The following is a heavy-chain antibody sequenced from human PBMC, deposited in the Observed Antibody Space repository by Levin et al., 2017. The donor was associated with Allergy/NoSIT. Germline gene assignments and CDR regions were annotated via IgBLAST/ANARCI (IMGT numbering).Heavy chain of an antibody. CDR2: ISYNGSNK. CDR1: GFTFSLYG. CDR3: AKTRGTYYDFWSGLPY. V-gene: IGHV3-30*18. J-gene: IGHJ4*02. Sequence: GGSLRLSCAASGFTFSLYGMHWVRQAPGKGLEWVALISYNGSNKYYADSVKGRFTISRDNSKNTLYLQMNSLRTEDTAVYYCAKTRGTYYDFWSGLPYWGQGTLVTVSS. D-gene: IGHD3-3*01.